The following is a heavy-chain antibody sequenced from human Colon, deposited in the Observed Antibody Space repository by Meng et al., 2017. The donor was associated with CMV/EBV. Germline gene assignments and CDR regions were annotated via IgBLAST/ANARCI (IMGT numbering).Heavy chain of an antibody. CDR1: AFTFSSYA. J-gene: IGHJ4*02. D-gene: IGHD3-3*01. CDR2: ISYDGSDT. V-gene: IGHV3-30*04. CDR3: ARGAAFGVTAPDY. Sequence: GESLKISCAASAFTFSSYAMHWVRQAPGKGLEWVAVISYDGSDTYFADSVKGRFTISRDNSKNTLYLQMNSLRPEDTAIYYCARGAAFGVTAPDYWGQGTLVTVSS.